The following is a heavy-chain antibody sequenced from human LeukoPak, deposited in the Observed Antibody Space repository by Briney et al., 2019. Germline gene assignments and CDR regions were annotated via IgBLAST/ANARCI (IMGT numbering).Heavy chain of an antibody. CDR3: AMQDSSGYLQNYYYYMDV. J-gene: IGHJ6*03. V-gene: IGHV1-46*01. D-gene: IGHD3-22*01. Sequence: ASVKVSCKASGYTFTSYYMHWVRQAPGQGLEWMGIINPSGGSTSYAQKFQGRVTMTRDMSTSTVYMELSSLRSEDTAVYYCAMQDSSGYLQNYYYYMDVWGKGTTVTVSS. CDR2: INPSGGST. CDR1: GYTFTSYY.